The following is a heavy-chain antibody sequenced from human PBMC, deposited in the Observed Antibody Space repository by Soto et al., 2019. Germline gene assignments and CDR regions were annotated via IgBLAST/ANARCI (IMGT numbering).Heavy chain of an antibody. CDR2: IYYSGST. D-gene: IGHD3-3*01. CDR3: ARDRRILRFLEWLPGGMDF. V-gene: IGHV4-59*01. J-gene: IGHJ6*02. Sequence: PSETLSLTCTVSGGSISSYYWSWIRQPPGKGLEWIGYIYYSGSTNYNPSLKSRVTISVDTSKNQFSLKLSSVTAADTAVYYCARDRRILRFLEWLPGGMDFCGQGTTVTVSS. CDR1: GGSISSYY.